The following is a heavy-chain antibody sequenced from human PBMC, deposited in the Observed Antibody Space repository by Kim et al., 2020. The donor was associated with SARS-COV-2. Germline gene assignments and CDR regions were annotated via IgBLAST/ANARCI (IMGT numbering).Heavy chain of an antibody. V-gene: IGHV3-23*01. CDR2: VSASGDTT. CDR3: ARGLRSGHY. CDR1: GFIFTSYN. D-gene: IGHD3-10*01. Sequence: GGSLRLSCAASGFIFTSYNINWVRQAPGKGLQWVSGVSASGDTTNYADSVRGRFTISRDISENTLYLQMNSLTAEDTAIYYCARGLRSGHYWAQGTLVT. J-gene: IGHJ4*02.